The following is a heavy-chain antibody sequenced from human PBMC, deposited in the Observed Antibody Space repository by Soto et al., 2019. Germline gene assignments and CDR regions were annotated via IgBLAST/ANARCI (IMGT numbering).Heavy chain of an antibody. D-gene: IGHD3-3*01. CDR2: INPATGAA. CDR3: ARGGGVGVAGSAAFDM. V-gene: IGHV1-2*02. CDR1: GYPVTAYY. J-gene: IGHJ3*02. Sequence: QLHLVQSGAVVKKPGASVTVSCSASGYPVTAYYMHWVRQAPGRGLEWMGGINPATGAAKYTQTFQGGVTMTRDTATRTGFMELSGLTSEDTAVFYWARGGGVGVAGSAAFDMWGQGTLVTVSS.